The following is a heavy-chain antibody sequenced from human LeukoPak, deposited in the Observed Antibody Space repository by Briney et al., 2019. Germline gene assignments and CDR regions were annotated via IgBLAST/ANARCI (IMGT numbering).Heavy chain of an antibody. V-gene: IGHV3-23*01. J-gene: IGHJ4*02. D-gene: IGHD2-2*01. CDR3: ARDAVLGYCSSTSCYWDY. CDR2: ISGSGGST. CDR1: GFTFSSYA. Sequence: QPGGSLRLSCAASGFTFSSYAMSWVRQAPGKGLEWVSAISGSGGSTYYADSVKGRFTISRDNSKNTLYLQMNSLRAEDTAVYYCARDAVLGYCSSTSCYWDYWGQGTLVTVSS.